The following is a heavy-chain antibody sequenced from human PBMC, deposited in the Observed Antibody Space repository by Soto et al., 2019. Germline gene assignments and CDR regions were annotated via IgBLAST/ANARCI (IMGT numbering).Heavy chain of an antibody. CDR2: IIPIFGTA. CDR1: RGTFSSYA. D-gene: IGHD5-18*01. Sequence: QVQLVQSGAEVKKPGSSVKVSCKASRGTFSSYAISWVRQAPGQGLEWMGGIIPIFGTANYAQKFQGRVTITADEPTSTANMALSSMRSEDTAVYYFARTTTAMVTGCFDPWGQGTLVTVSS. J-gene: IGHJ5*02. CDR3: ARTTTAMVTGCFDP. V-gene: IGHV1-69*12.